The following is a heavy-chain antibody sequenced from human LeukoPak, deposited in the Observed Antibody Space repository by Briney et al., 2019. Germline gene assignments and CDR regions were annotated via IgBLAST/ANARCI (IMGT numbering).Heavy chain of an antibody. CDR1: GFTFSSYA. CDR3: ERTTAPSMDLFHYFDY. CDR2: ISYDGSNK. V-gene: IGHV3-30*04. Sequence: GGSLRLSCAASGFTFSSYAMHWVRQAPGKGLEWVAVISYDGSNKYYADSVKGRFTISRDNSKNTLYLQMNSLRAEDTAVYYCERTTAPSMDLFHYFDYWGQGTLVTVSS. J-gene: IGHJ4*02. D-gene: IGHD2-21*01.